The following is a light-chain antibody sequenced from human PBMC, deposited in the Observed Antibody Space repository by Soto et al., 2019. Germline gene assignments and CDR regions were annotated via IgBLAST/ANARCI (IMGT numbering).Light chain of an antibody. CDR3: CSYAGSSTPNWV. V-gene: IGLV2-23*02. CDR1: SSDVGSYNL. J-gene: IGLJ3*02. CDR2: EVS. Sequence: QSALTQPASVSGSPGQSITISCTGTSSDVGSYNLVSWYQQRPGKAPKLMIYEVSKRPSGVSNRFSGSKSGNTASLTISGLQAEDEADYYCCSYAGSSTPNWVFGGGTKLTV.